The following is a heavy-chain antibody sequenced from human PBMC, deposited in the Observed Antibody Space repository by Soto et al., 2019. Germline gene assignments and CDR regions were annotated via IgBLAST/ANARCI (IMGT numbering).Heavy chain of an antibody. Sequence: QAGGSLRLSCAASGFTFSSYAMHWVRQAPGKGLEWVAVISYDGSNKYYADSVKGRFTIARDNSKNTLYLQMNSLRAEDTALYYCVKDRSVYCTGARCERRDYFYYYGMDVWGQGTTVTVSS. CDR3: VKDRSVYCTGARCERRDYFYYYGMDV. V-gene: IGHV3-30-3*01. D-gene: IGHD2-8*02. J-gene: IGHJ6*02. CDR1: GFTFSSYA. CDR2: ISYDGSNK.